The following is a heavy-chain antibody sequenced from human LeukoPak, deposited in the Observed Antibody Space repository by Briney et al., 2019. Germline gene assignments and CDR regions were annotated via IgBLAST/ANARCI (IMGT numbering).Heavy chain of an antibody. CDR2: IHYSGST. CDR3: ARNTGGSFAPFGY. CDR1: SGSISSSSHY. J-gene: IGHJ4*02. Sequence: SETLSLTCTVSSGSISSSSHYWGWIRQPPGKGLGWIGTIHYSGSTSYNPSLKSRVTVSVDTSKNQFSLKLTSVTAADTAVYYCARNTGGSFAPFGYWGQGTLVTVSP. D-gene: IGHD1-26*01. V-gene: IGHV4-39*01.